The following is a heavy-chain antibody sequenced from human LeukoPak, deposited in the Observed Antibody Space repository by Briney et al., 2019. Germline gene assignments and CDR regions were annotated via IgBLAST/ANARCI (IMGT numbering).Heavy chain of an antibody. CDR2: ISSSSSTI. CDR3: AREVPNLDYFDY. J-gene: IGHJ4*02. Sequence: GGSLRLSCAASGFIFSSYSMNWVRQAPGKGLEWVSYISSSSSTIYYADPVKGRFTISRDNAKNSLYLHMNSLRAEDTAVYYCAREVPNLDYFDYWGQGTLVTVSS. CDR1: GFIFSSYS. V-gene: IGHV3-48*01.